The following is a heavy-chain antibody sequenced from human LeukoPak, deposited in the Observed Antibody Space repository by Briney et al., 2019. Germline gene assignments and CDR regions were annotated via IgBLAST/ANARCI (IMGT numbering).Heavy chain of an antibody. D-gene: IGHD3-3*01. Sequence: TSETLSLTCTVSGGSISSGGYYWSWIRQHPGKGLEWIGYIYYSGSTYYNPSLKSRVTISVDTSKNQFSLKLSSVTAADTAVYYCARVEGDFWSGDPYLVGYWGQGALVTVSS. CDR3: ARVEGDFWSGDPYLVGY. V-gene: IGHV4-31*03. CDR2: IYYSGST. J-gene: IGHJ4*02. CDR1: GGSISSGGYY.